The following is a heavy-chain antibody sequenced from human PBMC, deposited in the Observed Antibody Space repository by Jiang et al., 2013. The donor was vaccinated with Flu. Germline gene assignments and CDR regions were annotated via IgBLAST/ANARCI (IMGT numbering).Heavy chain of an antibody. J-gene: IGHJ6*02. D-gene: IGHD2-2*03. Sequence: NKYYADSVKGRLTISRDNSKNTLYLQMNSLRTEDTAVYYCARGGYCSSTSCKYYYYGMDVWGQGTTVTVSS. CDR3: ARGGYCSSTSCKYYYYGMDV. V-gene: IGHV3-30*01. CDR2: NK.